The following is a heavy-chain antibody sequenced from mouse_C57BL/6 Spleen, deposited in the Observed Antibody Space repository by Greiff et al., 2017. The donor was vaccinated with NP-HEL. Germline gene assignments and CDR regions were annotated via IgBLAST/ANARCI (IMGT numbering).Heavy chain of an antibody. Sequence: QVQLKESGPGLVQPSQSLSITCTVSGFSLTSYGVHWVRQSPGKGLEWLGVIWSGGSTDYNAAFISRLSISKDNSKSQVVFKMNSLQADDTAIYYCARWTGAMDYWGQGTSVTVSS. J-gene: IGHJ4*01. CDR2: IWSGGST. V-gene: IGHV2-2*01. D-gene: IGHD4-1*01. CDR1: GFSLTSYG. CDR3: ARWTGAMDY.